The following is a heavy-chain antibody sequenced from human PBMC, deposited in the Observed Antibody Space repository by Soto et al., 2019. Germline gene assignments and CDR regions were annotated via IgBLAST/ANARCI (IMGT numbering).Heavy chain of an antibody. CDR2: IYSSGGA. CDR3: ARGNYYGSGNYDESWFDP. Sequence: SETLSLTCTVSGGSVSSGSYYWSWIRQPPGKGLEWIAYIYSSGGANYNPSLQSRVTISVDTSKNQVYLELTSVTTADTAVYYCARGNYYGSGNYDESWFDPWGQGTLVTVS. V-gene: IGHV4-61*01. D-gene: IGHD3-10*01. J-gene: IGHJ5*02. CDR1: GGSVSSGSYY.